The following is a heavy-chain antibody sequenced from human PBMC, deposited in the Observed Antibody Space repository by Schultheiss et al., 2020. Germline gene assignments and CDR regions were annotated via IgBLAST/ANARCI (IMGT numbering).Heavy chain of an antibody. D-gene: IGHD3-16*01. CDR2: ISSNGGST. Sequence: GESLKISCAASGIAFSTSYMHWFRQVPGEGLVWVSRISSNGGSTYYADSVKGRFTISRDNSKNTLYLQMNSLRAEDTAVYYCARDQGVYYYYGMDVWGQGTTVTVSS. J-gene: IGHJ6*02. V-gene: IGHV3-74*01. CDR1: GIAFSTSY. CDR3: ARDQGVYYYYGMDV.